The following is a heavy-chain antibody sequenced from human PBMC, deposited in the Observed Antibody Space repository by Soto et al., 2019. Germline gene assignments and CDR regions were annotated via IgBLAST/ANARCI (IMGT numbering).Heavy chain of an antibody. V-gene: IGHV4-59*01. Sequence: QVQLQESGPGLVKASETLSLTCTVSGGSTSPYYWSWLRQPPGKGLEWIGFIDYSGGARYNPSLKSRVTMSLDTSENQISLQSSSMTAADTAVYFCARGRPWELYDYWGQGTLVTVSS. D-gene: IGHD1-7*01. J-gene: IGHJ4*02. CDR1: GGSTSPYY. CDR2: IDYSGGA. CDR3: ARGRPWELYDY.